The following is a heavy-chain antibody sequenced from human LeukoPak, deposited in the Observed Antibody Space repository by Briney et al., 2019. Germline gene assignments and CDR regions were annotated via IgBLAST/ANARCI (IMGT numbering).Heavy chain of an antibody. J-gene: IGHJ4*02. V-gene: IGHV3-21*01. Sequence: GGSLRLSCAASGFTFSSYSMNWVRQAPGKGLEWVSSISSSSSYIYYADSVKGRFTISRGNAKNSLYLQMNSLRAEDTAVYYCAVCITIFGVVISPFDYWGQGTLVTVSS. CDR1: GFTFSSYS. CDR3: AVCITIFGVVISPFDY. D-gene: IGHD3-3*01. CDR2: ISSSSSYI.